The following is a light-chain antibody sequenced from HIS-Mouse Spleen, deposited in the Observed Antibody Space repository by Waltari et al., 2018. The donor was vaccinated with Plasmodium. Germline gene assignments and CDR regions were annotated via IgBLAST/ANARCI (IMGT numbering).Light chain of an antibody. CDR1: SSDVGGYNY. CDR3: SSYTSSSTRV. CDR2: EVS. J-gene: IGLJ3*02. V-gene: IGLV2-14*01. Sequence: QSALTQPASVSGSPGQSITISCTGTSSDVGGYNYVSWYQQHPGKAPNLMIYEVSNRPSGVSNRVSGSKSGNTASLTISGLQAEDEADYYCSSYTSSSTRVFGGGTKLTVL.